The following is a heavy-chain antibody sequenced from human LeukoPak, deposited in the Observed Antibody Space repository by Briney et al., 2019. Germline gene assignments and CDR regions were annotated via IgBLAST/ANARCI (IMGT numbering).Heavy chain of an antibody. V-gene: IGHV4-39*01. CDR2: IYYSGST. CDR3: ARLWFEELPQPYYFDY. Sequence: PSETLSLTCTVSGGSISSSSYYWGWIRRPPGKGLEWIGSIYYSGSTYYNPSLKSRVTISVDTSKNQFSLKLSSVTAADTAVYYCARLWFEELPQPYYFDYWGQGTLVTVSS. J-gene: IGHJ4*02. D-gene: IGHD3-10*01. CDR1: GGSISSSSYY.